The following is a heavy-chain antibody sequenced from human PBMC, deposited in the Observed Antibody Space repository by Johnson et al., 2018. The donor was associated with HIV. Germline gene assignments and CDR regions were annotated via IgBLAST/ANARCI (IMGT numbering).Heavy chain of an antibody. Sequence: EVQLVESGGGLVQPGGSLRLSCAASGFTVSSNYMSWVRQAPGKGLEWVSVIYSGGSTYYADSVKGRFTISRDNSKNTLYLQMNSLRAEDTAVYYCARDRGGPVRDDAFDIWGQGTMVTVSS. CDR3: ARDRGGPVRDDAFDI. CDR1: GFTVSSNY. V-gene: IGHV3-66*01. D-gene: IGHD3-10*01. J-gene: IGHJ3*02. CDR2: IYSGGST.